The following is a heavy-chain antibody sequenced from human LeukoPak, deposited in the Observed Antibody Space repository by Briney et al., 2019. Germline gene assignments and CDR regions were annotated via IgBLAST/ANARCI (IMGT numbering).Heavy chain of an antibody. CDR3: ANNDYGSGMDV. D-gene: IGHD4-17*01. CDR1: GYTFTSYA. Sequence: ALVKVSCKASGYTFTSYAMNWVRQAPGQGLEWMGWINTNTGNPTYAQGFTGRFVFSLDTSVSTAYLQISSLKAEDTAVYYCANNDYGSGMDVWGQGTTVTVSS. CDR2: INTNTGNP. J-gene: IGHJ6*02. V-gene: IGHV7-4-1*02.